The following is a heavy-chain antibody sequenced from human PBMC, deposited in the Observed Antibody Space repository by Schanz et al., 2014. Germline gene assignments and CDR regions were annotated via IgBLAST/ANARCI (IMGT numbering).Heavy chain of an antibody. CDR3: VKIGYTHWSLDD. Sequence: EVQLVEYGGGLVQPGASLRLSCAASGFTFSAYWMAWVRQAPGKGLGWVAAINQAASVQYYVDSVKGRFTISRDDAKNSHYLQMNSLRVEDTAVFYCVKIGYTHWSLDDWGQGILVTVSS. CDR1: GFTFSAYW. D-gene: IGHD6-13*01. J-gene: IGHJ4*02. V-gene: IGHV3-7*01. CDR2: INQAASVQ.